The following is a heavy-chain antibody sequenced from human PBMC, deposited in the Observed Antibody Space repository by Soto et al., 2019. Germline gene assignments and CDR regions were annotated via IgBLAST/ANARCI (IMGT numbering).Heavy chain of an antibody. CDR1: GFVFRDFP. V-gene: IGHV3-30*04. Sequence: VGSLRLSCGGSGFVFRDFPINWVRQAPGKGLEWVAVISHDGGTKKFADSVQGRFSISRDKLKDPVFLQMNSLRLEDTAVYDGARDSSVGYFRTWGRETRGTVSS. J-gene: IGHJ6*02. CDR3: ARDSSVGYFRT. CDR2: ISHDGGTK. D-gene: IGHD3-9*01.